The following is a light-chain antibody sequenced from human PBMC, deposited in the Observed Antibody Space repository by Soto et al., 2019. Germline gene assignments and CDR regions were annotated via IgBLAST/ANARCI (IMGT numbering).Light chain of an antibody. V-gene: IGLV2-14*01. CDR3: SSYTTSKTLV. J-gene: IGLJ2*01. CDR1: SSDVGAYTY. Sequence: QSALTQPASVSGSPGQSITISCTGTSSDVGAYTYVSWYQQHPGKAPKLMIFEVSDRPSWVSNRFSGSKSGNTASLTISGLQAEDEADYYCSSYTTSKTLVFGGGTKVTVL. CDR2: EVS.